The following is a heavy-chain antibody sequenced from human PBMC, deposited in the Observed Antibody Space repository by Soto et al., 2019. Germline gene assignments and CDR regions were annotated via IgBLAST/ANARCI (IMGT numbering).Heavy chain of an antibody. D-gene: IGHD6-19*01. CDR1: GGSISSGGYY. CDR2: IYYSGST. J-gene: IGHJ5*02. V-gene: IGHV4-31*03. Sequence: SETLSLTCTVSGGSISSGGYYWSWIRQHPGKGLEWIGYIYYSGSTYYNQSLKSRVTISVDTSKNQFSLKLSSVTAADTAVYYCARARLEGYSSGWYNWFDPWGQGTLVTVSS. CDR3: ARARLEGYSSGWYNWFDP.